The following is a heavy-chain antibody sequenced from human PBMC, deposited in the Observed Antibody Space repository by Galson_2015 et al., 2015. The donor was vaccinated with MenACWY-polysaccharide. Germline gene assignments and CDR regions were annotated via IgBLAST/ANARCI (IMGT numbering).Heavy chain of an antibody. CDR1: GASISRSDW. V-gene: IGHV4-4*02. CDR3: ARKFDY. CDR2: ISHRGTT. Sequence: SETLSLTCAVSGASISRSDWWTWVRQPPGKGLEWIGEISHRGTTNYNPSLKSRVTISVDKSKNQFPLKLNSVTAADTAVYYCARKFDYWGQGSLVTVPS. J-gene: IGHJ4*02.